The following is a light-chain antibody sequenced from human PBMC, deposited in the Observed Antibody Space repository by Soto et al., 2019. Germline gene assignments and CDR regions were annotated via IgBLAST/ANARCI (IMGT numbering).Light chain of an antibody. J-gene: IGKJ2*01. CDR3: MQALPVPHT. V-gene: IGKV2-28*01. CDR2: LGS. Sequence: DXVMTQSPLSLPVTPGEPASISCRSSQSLLYSNGYNYLDWYLQKPGQSPQLLIYLGSNRASGVPDRFSGSGSGTDFTLKISRVEAEEVGVYYCMQALPVPHTFGQGTKLEIK. CDR1: QSLLYSNGYNY.